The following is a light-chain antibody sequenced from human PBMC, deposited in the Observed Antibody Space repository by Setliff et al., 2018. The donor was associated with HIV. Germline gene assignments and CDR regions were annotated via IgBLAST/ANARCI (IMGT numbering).Light chain of an antibody. CDR3: AAWDGSLSGRYV. V-gene: IGLV1-44*01. J-gene: IGLJ1*01. CDR2: SNN. CDR1: SSNIGSNT. Sequence: QSVLTQPPAVSGAPGQRVTISCSGSSSNIGSNTVNWYQKPPGTAPKLLIYSNNQRPSGVPDRFSGSKSGSSASLAISGLQSEDEGDYYCAAWDGSLSGRYVFGPGTKVTVL.